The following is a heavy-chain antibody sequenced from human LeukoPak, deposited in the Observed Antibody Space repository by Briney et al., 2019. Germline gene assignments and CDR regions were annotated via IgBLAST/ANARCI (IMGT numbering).Heavy chain of an antibody. CDR1: GFTFSGYA. CDR2: ISGGGGAT. J-gene: IGHJ4*02. CDR3: AKDQSSSPYYFDY. V-gene: IGHV3-23*01. D-gene: IGHD6-6*01. Sequence: PGGSLRLSCAASGFTFSGYAMSWVRQAPRKGLEWVSAISGGGGATYYADSVKGRFTISRDNSKNTLYLQMNSLRAEDTAVYYCAKDQSSSPYYFDYWGQGILVTVSS.